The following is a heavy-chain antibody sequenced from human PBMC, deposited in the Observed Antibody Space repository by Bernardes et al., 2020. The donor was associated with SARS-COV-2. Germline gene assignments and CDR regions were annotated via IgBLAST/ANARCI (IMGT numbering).Heavy chain of an antibody. Sequence: GESLKISCKGSGYRFTSHWIGWVRQMPGKGLEWMGIIYPGDSDTRYSPSFEGQVTISADRSINTAYLQWSSLKASDTAMFYCATRTRDTSGLYPDGFDIWGPGTMVTVSS. CDR2: IYPGDSDT. D-gene: IGHD6-19*01. CDR3: ATRTRDTSGLYPDGFDI. J-gene: IGHJ3*02. V-gene: IGHV5-51*01. CDR1: GYRFTSHW.